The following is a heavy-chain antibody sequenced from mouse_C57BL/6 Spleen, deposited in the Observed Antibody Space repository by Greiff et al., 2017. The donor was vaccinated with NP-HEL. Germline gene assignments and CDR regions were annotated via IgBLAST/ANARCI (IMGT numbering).Heavy chain of an antibody. J-gene: IGHJ4*01. CDR1: GYTFTDYY. D-gene: IGHD1-1*01. Sequence: EVQLQQSGPVLVKPGASVKMSCKASGYTFTDYYMNWVKQSHGKSLEWIGVINPYNGGTSYNQKFKGKATLTVDKSSSTAYMELNSLKSEDSADYDRGRRGEKKGSSENAMDYWGQGTTVTVSS. CDR2: INPYNGGT. CDR3: GRRGEKKGSSENAMDY. V-gene: IGHV1-19*01.